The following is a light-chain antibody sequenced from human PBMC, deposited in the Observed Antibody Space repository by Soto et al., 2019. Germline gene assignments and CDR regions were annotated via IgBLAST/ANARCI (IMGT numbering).Light chain of an antibody. CDR1: QSIGRY. CDR3: QQSYTIPIT. Sequence: DIQMTQSPSSLSASIGDRLTITCRASQSIGRYLNWYQQKPGKAPKLLIFNAASLQSWVPSRFSGSGSGTDFTLTISSLQPEDFASYYCQQSYTIPITFGGGTKVETK. J-gene: IGKJ4*01. CDR2: NAA. V-gene: IGKV1-39*01.